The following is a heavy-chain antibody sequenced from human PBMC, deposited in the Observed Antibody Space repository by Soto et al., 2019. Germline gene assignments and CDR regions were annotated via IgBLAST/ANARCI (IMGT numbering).Heavy chain of an antibody. Sequence: GGSLRLSCAASGFSFNDNWMHWVRQVPGKGLMWVSRLKSDGRDTIYADSVKGRFTVSRDSAKNTLYLQMNSLRVEDTAVYYCVREMPLPIRGGYYYYSVLDAWGHGTTVTVSS. J-gene: IGHJ6*02. V-gene: IGHV3-74*01. CDR3: VREMPLPIRGGYYYYSVLDA. D-gene: IGHD2-2*01. CDR2: LKSDGRDT. CDR1: GFSFNDNW.